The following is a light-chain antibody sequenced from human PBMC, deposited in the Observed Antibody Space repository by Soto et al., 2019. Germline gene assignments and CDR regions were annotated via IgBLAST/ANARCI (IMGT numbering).Light chain of an antibody. CDR1: HSVSSN. CDR3: RQYINWPPLYT. CDR2: GAS. V-gene: IGKV3-15*01. J-gene: IGKJ2*01. Sequence: EIVMTQSPATLSVSPGERATLSCRASHSVSSNLAWNQQKPGQAPRLLIYGASIRATDIPARFSGSGSGTEFTLTISSVQSEDFAVYDCRQYINWPPLYTFGQGTKREIK.